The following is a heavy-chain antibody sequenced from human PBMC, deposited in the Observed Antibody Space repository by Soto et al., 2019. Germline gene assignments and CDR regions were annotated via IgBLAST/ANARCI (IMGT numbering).Heavy chain of an antibody. Sequence: QVQLQESGPGLVKPSETLSLTCTVSGGSISSYYWSWIRQPPGKGLEWIGYIYYSGSTNYNPSLKSRVTISVDTSKNQFSLKLSSVTAADTAVYYCARDSSGWFRHNWFDPWGQGTLVTVSS. J-gene: IGHJ5*02. D-gene: IGHD6-19*01. CDR1: GGSISSYY. CDR2: IYYSGST. CDR3: ARDSSGWFRHNWFDP. V-gene: IGHV4-59*01.